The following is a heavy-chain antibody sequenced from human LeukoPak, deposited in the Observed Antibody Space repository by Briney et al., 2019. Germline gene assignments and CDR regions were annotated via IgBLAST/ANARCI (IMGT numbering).Heavy chain of an antibody. Sequence: GGSLRLSCAASGFTFNYYNMNWVRQAPGKALEWVSSITSSGAYIFYADSVRGRFTISRDNAKDSLYLQMNSLGPEDTAVYYCARDQRAARLYYMDVWGKGTTVTVSS. CDR2: ITSSGAYI. CDR3: ARDQRAARLYYMDV. D-gene: IGHD6-6*01. CDR1: GFTFNYYN. J-gene: IGHJ6*03. V-gene: IGHV3-21*01.